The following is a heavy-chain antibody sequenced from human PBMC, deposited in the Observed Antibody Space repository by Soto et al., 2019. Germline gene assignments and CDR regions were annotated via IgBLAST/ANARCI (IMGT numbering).Heavy chain of an antibody. CDR2: IYYSGST. J-gene: IGHJ3*02. Sequence: SETLSLTCTVSGGSISSSIYYWGWFRQPPGKGLEWIGSIYYSGSTYFNPSLKSRVTISVDTSKNQFSLRLSSVTAADTAVYYCARFNSGNYYEAFDIWGQGTMVT. CDR3: ARFNSGNYYEAFDI. V-gene: IGHV4-39*01. D-gene: IGHD1-26*01. CDR1: GGSISSSIYY.